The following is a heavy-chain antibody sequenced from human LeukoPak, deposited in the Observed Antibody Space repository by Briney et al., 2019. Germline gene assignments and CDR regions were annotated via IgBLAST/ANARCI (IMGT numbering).Heavy chain of an antibody. CDR2: ISYDGSNK. Sequence: GGSLRLSCAASGFTFSSYGMHWVRQAPGKGLEWVAVISYDGSNKYYADSVKGRFTISRDNSKNTLYLQMNSLRAEDTAVYYCAKSGSSGWLSFWGQGTLVTVSS. D-gene: IGHD6-19*01. CDR1: GFTFSSYG. V-gene: IGHV3-30*18. J-gene: IGHJ4*02. CDR3: AKSGSSGWLSF.